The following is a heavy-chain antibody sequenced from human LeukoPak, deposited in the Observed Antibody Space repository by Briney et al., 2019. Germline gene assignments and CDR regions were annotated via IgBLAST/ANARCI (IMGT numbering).Heavy chain of an antibody. CDR1: GGSISSSSYY. J-gene: IGHJ1*01. D-gene: IGHD3-22*01. V-gene: IGHV3-11*01. CDR3: ARGKYDSSPFLQH. Sequence: LSLTCTVSGGSISSSSYYWGWIRQPPGKGLEWVSYISSSGSIIYYADSVKGRFTISRDNTKNSMYLQMNSLRAEDTAVYYCARGKYDSSPFLQHWGQGTLVTVSS. CDR2: ISSSGSII.